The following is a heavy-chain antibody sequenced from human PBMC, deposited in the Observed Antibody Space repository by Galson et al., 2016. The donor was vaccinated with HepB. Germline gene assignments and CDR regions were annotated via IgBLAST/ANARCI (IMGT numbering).Heavy chain of an antibody. D-gene: IGHD3/OR15-3a*01. CDR2: ISTDNGHA. Sequence: SVKVSCKASGYTFISYTISWVRQAPGRGLEWMGWISTDNGHANSGQKFQGRVTMTTDKTTSTSYMELRSLRSDDTAVYYCARGGGYDFDYVFDRWGQGTMVTVSS. CDR1: GYTFISYT. J-gene: IGHJ3*02. V-gene: IGHV1-18*01. CDR3: ARGGGYDFDYVFDR.